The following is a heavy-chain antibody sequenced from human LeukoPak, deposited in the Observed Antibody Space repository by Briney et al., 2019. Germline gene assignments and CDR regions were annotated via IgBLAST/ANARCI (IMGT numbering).Heavy chain of an antibody. CDR1: GFTFSSYG. D-gene: IGHD6-6*01. Sequence: GGSLRLSCAASGFTFSSYGMSWVRQAPGKGLEWVSAISGSGGSTYYADSVKGRFAISRDNSKNTLYLQMNSLRAEDTAVYYCARGPYSSSSGAFDIWGQGTMVTVSS. CDR2: ISGSGGST. V-gene: IGHV3-23*01. J-gene: IGHJ3*02. CDR3: ARGPYSSSSGAFDI.